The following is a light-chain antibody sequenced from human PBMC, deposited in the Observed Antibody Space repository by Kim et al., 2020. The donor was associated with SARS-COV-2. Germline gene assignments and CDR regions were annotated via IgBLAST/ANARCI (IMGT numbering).Light chain of an antibody. V-gene: IGKV1-39*01. CDR2: AAS. CDR1: QSISNY. CDR3: QQTYSTLWT. J-gene: IGKJ1*01. Sequence: DIQMTQSPSSLSASVGDRVTITCRASQSISNYLNWYQQKPGKAPNLLIYAASTLQSGVPSRISGSGSGTDFTLTISSLQPEDFATYYCQQTYSTLWTFGQGTKVEIK.